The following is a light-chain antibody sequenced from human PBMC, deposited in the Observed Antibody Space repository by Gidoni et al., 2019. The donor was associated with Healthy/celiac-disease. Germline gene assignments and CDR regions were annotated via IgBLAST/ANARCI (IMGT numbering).Light chain of an antibody. CDR1: QDISNY. V-gene: IGKV1-33*01. J-gene: IGKJ2*01. CDR3: QQYDNLPRYT. Sequence: DIQMTQSPSSLSASVGDRVTITCQASQDISNYLNWYQQKPGKAPKLLSYDATNLETGVPSRFSGSGSGTDSTFTISILQPEDMATYYCQQYDNLPRYTFGQGTKLEIK. CDR2: DAT.